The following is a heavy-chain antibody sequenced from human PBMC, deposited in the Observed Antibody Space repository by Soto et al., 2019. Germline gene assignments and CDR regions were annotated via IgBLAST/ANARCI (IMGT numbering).Heavy chain of an antibody. CDR2: IIPIFGTA. Sequence: QVQLVQSGAEVKKPGSSVKVSCKASGGTFSSYAISWVRQAPGQGLEWMGEIIPIFGTANYAQKVKGRVTISEAESTSTAYRELSSLRSEYTAVYYCARDRGPSSGYYPYWFDPWGQGTLVTASS. V-gene: IGHV1-69*12. D-gene: IGHD3-22*01. CDR3: ARDRGPSSGYYPYWFDP. CDR1: GGTFSSYA. J-gene: IGHJ5*02.